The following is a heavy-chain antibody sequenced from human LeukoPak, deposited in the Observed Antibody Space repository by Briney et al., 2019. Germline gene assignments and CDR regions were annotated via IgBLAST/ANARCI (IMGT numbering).Heavy chain of an antibody. J-gene: IGHJ4*02. D-gene: IGHD6-19*01. CDR2: IYYSGST. V-gene: IGHV4-59*01. CDR3: ARAIAVAVGAFDY. CDR1: GGSISSYY. Sequence: SETLSLTCTVSGGSISSYYWSWIRQPPGKGLEWIGYIYYSGSTNYNPSLKSRVTISVDTSKNQFSLKLSSVTAADTAVYYCARAIAVAVGAFDYWGQGTLVTVS.